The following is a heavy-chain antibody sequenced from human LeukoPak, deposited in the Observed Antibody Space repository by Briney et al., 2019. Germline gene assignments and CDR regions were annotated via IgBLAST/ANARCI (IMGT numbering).Heavy chain of an antibody. CDR2: IIPIFGTT. CDR1: GGTFSSHA. Sequence: ASVKVSCKGSGGTFSSHALSWVRQAPGQGLEWMGTIIPIFGTTNSAQKFQGRVTMTADASTSTAYMDLRSLRSDDTAVYYCARALGVANNDPFDVWGQGTKVIVTP. D-gene: IGHD5-12*01. J-gene: IGHJ3*01. V-gene: IGHV1-69*13. CDR3: ARALGVANNDPFDV.